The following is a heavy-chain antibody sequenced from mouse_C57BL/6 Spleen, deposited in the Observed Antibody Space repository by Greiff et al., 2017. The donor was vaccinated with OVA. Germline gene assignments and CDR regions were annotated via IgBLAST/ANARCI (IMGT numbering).Heavy chain of an antibody. CDR1: GYTFTSYW. CDR2: IDPSDSYT. J-gene: IGHJ2*01. Sequence: VQLQQPGAELVKPGASVKLSCKASGYTFTSYWMQWVKQRPGQGLEWIGEIDPSDSYTNYNQKFKGKATLTVDTSSSTAYMQLSSLTSEDSAVYYCARSKVATSDYWGQGTTLTVSS. D-gene: IGHD1-1*01. V-gene: IGHV1-50*01. CDR3: ARSKVATSDY.